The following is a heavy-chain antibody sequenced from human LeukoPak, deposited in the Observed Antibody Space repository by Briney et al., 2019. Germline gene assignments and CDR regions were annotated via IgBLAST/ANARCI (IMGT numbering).Heavy chain of an antibody. Sequence: GGSLRLSCAASGFTFSDYTLNWVRQAPGKGLEWVSSISSSSSYIYYADSVKGRFTISRDNAKNSLSLQMKSLRAEDTAVYYCVRGEYSYGPLGYDYYMYVWGKGTTVTVSS. CDR3: VRGEYSYGPLGYDYYMYV. D-gene: IGHD5-18*01. V-gene: IGHV3-21*01. J-gene: IGHJ6*03. CDR1: GFTFSDYT. CDR2: ISSSSSYI.